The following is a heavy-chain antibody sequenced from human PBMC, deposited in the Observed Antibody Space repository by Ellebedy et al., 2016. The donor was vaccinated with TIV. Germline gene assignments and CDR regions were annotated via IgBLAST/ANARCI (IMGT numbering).Heavy chain of an antibody. J-gene: IGHJ4*02. V-gene: IGHV1-46*01. CDR3: ARADEGDPLDY. CDR2: IDPRGGRI. D-gene: IGHD3-10*01. CDR1: GYSFGSYY. Sequence: AASVKVSCKASGYSFGSYYLHWVRQALGQGLEWMGIIDPRGGRIDYAQKFKDRVIMSRDKYTNTVYMELSSLRSKDTAIYYCARADEGDPLDYWGQGTLVTVSS.